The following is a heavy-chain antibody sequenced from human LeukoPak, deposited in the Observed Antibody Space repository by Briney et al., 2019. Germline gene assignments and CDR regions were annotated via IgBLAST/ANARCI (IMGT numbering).Heavy chain of an antibody. D-gene: IGHD5-18*01. V-gene: IGHV4-39*01. Sequence: SETLSLTCTVSGGSISGSSYYWGWFRQPPGKGLEWIANINYGGSTYYNPSLKSRVTISADTSKSQFSLKLSSVTAADTAVYYCTRHVHNYGIDYWGQGTLVTVSS. CDR3: TRHVHNYGIDY. J-gene: IGHJ4*02. CDR2: INYGGST. CDR1: GGSISGSSYY.